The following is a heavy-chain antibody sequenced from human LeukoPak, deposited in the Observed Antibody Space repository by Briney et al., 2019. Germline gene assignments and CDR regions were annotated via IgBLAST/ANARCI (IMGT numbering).Heavy chain of an antibody. CDR3: TRDGSRAEDD. CDR2: INQGGSDK. V-gene: IGHV3-7*01. CDR1: GFTFSGHW. D-gene: IGHD1-14*01. J-gene: IGHJ4*02. Sequence: GALRLSCAASGFTFSGHWMSWVRQAPGKGLEWVANINQGGSDKYYVDSVKGRFTISRDNANNLLYLQMNSLRGEDRAVYYCTRDGSRAEDDWGQGTLVTVSS.